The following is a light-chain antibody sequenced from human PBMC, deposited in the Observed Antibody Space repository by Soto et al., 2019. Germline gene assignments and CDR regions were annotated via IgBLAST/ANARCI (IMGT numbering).Light chain of an antibody. CDR2: EDN. CDR1: SGSIASNY. V-gene: IGLV6-57*04. J-gene: IGLJ2*01. CDR3: QSYDSITVV. Sequence: NFMLTQPQSGSESPGKTVTSSCTRSSGSIASNYVQWYQQRPGSAPTTVIYEDNQRPSGVPDRFSGSIDSSSNSASLTISGLKTEDEADCFCQSYDSITVVFGGG.